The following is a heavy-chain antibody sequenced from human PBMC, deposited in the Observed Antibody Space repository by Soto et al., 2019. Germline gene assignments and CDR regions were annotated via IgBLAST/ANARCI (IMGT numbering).Heavy chain of an antibody. D-gene: IGHD3-9*01. J-gene: IGHJ4*02. CDR2: IWYDGSNK. Sequence: QVQLVESGGGVVQPGRSLRLSCAASGFTFSSYGMHWVRQAPGKWLEWVAVIWYDGSNKYYADSVKGRFTISRDNSKNTLYLQMNSLRAEDTAVYYCARDTDPSDILTGYYLDYWGQGPLVTVSS. CDR1: GFTFSSYG. CDR3: ARDTDPSDILTGYYLDY. V-gene: IGHV3-33*01.